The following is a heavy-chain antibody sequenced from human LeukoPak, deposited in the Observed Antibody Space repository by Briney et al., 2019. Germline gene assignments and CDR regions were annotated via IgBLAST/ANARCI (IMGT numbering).Heavy chain of an antibody. CDR2: ISSSSSYI. D-gene: IGHD3-9*01. V-gene: IGHV3-21*01. CDR3: ARAKRRDLTGPPSGP. CDR1: GFTFSSYS. J-gene: IGHJ5*02. Sequence: PGGSLRLSCAASGFTFSSYSMNWVRQAPGKGLEWVSSISSSSSYIYYADSVKGRFTISRDNAKNSLYLQMNSLRAEDTAVYYCARAKRRDLTGPPSGPWGQGTLVTVSS.